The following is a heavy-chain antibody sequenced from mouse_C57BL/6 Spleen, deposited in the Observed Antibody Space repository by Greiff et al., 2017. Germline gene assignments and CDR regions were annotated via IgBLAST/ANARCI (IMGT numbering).Heavy chain of an antibody. Sequence: EVQLVESEGGLVQPGSSMKLSCTASGFTFSDYYMAWVRQVPEQGLEWVANINYDGSSTYYLDSLKSRFIISRDTAKNILYLQMSSLKSEDTATYYCARDHYYGTSYWYFDVWGTGTTVTVSS. CDR3: ARDHYYGTSYWYFDV. D-gene: IGHD1-2*01. CDR2: INYDGSST. V-gene: IGHV5-16*01. J-gene: IGHJ1*03. CDR1: GFTFSDYY.